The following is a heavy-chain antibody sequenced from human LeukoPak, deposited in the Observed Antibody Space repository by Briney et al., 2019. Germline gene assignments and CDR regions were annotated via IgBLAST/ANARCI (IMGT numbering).Heavy chain of an antibody. J-gene: IGHJ4*02. V-gene: IGHV4-59*01. Sequence: SETLSLTCTVSGGSISSNYWSWIRQPPGKGLEWIGYIYYSGSTNYNPSLKSRVTISVDTSKNQFSLKLSSVTAADTAVYYCASSSSGLDYWGQGTLVTVSS. CDR3: ASSSSGLDY. CDR1: GGSISSNY. CDR2: IYYSGST. D-gene: IGHD6-19*01.